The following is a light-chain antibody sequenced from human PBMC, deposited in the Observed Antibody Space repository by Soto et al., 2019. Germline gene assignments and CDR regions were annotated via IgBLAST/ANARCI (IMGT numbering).Light chain of an antibody. CDR3: EQYNSSPS. Sequence: DIQMTQSPSTLSASVGDRVTITCRASQSISSWLAWYQQKPGKAPKLLIYKASSLESGVPSRLSGSGSATEFTLTISSLQPDDFATYYCEQYNSSPSFGQGTKVDIK. J-gene: IGKJ1*01. V-gene: IGKV1-5*03. CDR2: KAS. CDR1: QSISSW.